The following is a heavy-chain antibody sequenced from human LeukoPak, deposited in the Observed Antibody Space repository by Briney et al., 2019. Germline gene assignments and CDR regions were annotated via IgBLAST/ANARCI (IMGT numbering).Heavy chain of an antibody. CDR1: GDSTSNSQYY. D-gene: IGHD3-22*01. Sequence: SETLSLTCTVSGDSTSNSQYYWAWIRQSPGKGLEWIGSVYYTGGTFCNPSLKSRVTVSIDTSRNLFSLKLRSLTAADTAVYYCARQPPWGTMIVVHYFDYWGRGTLVAVSS. J-gene: IGHJ4*02. CDR3: ARQPPWGTMIVVHYFDY. V-gene: IGHV4-39*01. CDR2: VYYTGGT.